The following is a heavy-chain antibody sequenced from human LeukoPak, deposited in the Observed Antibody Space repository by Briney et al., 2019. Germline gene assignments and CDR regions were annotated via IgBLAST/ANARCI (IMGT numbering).Heavy chain of an antibody. V-gene: IGHV3-73*01. D-gene: IGHD3-16*01. CDR2: IRSKANSYAT. CDR3: TRLPNYGANWFDP. J-gene: IGHJ5*02. Sequence: GGSLKLSCAASGFTFSGSAMHWVRQASGKGLEWVDRIRSKANSYATAHAASVNATFTISRDDSKNTAYLQMNSLQTEHTAVSYCTRLPNYGANWFDPWGQGTLVTVSS. CDR1: GFTFSGSA.